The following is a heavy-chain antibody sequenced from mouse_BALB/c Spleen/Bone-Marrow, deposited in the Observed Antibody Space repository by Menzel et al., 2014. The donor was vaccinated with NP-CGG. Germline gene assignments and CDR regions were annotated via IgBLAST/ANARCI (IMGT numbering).Heavy chain of an antibody. CDR3: ARRAGGWHFDV. J-gene: IGHJ1*01. Sequence: VQLQQSGPELVKPGASVKISCKASGYTFTDYNMHWVKQSHGKSLEWIGYIYPYNGGTGYNQKFKSKATLTVDNSSSTAYMELRSLTSEDSAVYYCARRAGGWHFDVWGAGTTVTVSS. V-gene: IGHV1S29*02. D-gene: IGHD3-1*01. CDR2: IYPYNGGT. CDR1: GYTFTDYN.